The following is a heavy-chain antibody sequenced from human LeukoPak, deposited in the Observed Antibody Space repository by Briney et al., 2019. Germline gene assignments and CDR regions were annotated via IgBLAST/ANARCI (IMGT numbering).Heavy chain of an antibody. CDR1: GGSISSSSYY. V-gene: IGHV4-39*07. CDR2: IYYSGST. Sequence: PSETLSLTCTVSGGSISSSSYYWGWIRQPPGKGLEWIGSIYYSGSTYYNPSLKSRATISVDTSKNQFSLKLSSVTAADTAVYYCARVTGYMIEDYFDYWGQGTLITVTS. CDR3: ARVTGYMIEDYFDY. D-gene: IGHD3-9*01. J-gene: IGHJ4*02.